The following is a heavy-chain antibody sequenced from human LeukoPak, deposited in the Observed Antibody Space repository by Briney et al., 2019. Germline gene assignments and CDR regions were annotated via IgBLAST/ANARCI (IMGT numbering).Heavy chain of an antibody. CDR1: GFTFSSYS. V-gene: IGHV3-21*01. Sequence: GGSLRLSCAASGFTFSSYSMNWVRQAPGKGLEWVSSISSSSSYIYYADSVKGRFTISRDNAKNSLYLQMNSLRAEDTAVYYCARDGGYCSGGSCYHIDYWGQGTLVTVSS. CDR3: ARDGGYCSGGSCYHIDY. D-gene: IGHD2-15*01. CDR2: ISSSSSYI. J-gene: IGHJ4*02.